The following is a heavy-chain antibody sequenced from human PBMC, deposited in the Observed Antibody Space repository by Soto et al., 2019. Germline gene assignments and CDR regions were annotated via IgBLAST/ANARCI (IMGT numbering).Heavy chain of an antibody. CDR1: GYTFNTYG. J-gene: IGHJ4*02. CDR3: TRGPTDYSDNSGNYFLDY. Sequence: QVQLVQSGAEVKKPGASVKVSCKASGYTFNTYGMSWVRQAPGQGLDWMGWISTYNGNTKYAERLQGRVTMTTDTTTSRAYMEVSNLRSDYTAVYYCTRGPTDYSDNSGNYFLDYWGQRTLVTVSS. V-gene: IGHV1-18*01. CDR2: ISTYNGNT. D-gene: IGHD3-22*01.